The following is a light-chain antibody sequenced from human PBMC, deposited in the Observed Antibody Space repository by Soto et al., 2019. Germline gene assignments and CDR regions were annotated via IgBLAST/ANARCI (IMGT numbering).Light chain of an antibody. CDR3: HQYGRLPRT. V-gene: IGKV3-20*01. J-gene: IGKJ1*01. CDR1: QSFNSIY. CDR2: GAS. Sequence: EIVLTQSPGTLSLSQGERATLSCRASQSFNSIYLAWYQQKPGQAPRLLIYGASSRATGIPDRFSGSGSGTDFTLTISRLEPEDSALYYCHQYGRLPRTFGQGTKVDI.